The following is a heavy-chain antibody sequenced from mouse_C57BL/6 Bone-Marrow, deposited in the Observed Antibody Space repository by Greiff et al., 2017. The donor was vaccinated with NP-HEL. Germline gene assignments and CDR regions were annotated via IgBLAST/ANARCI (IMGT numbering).Heavy chain of an antibody. CDR1: GYTFTSYW. J-gene: IGHJ2*01. D-gene: IGHD2-5*01. V-gene: IGHV1-61*01. CDR2: IYPSDSET. CDR3: ARPYYSNYAYFDY. Sequence: QVQLQQPGAELVRPGSSVRLSCKASGYTFTSYWMDWVKQRPGQGLEWIGNIYPSDSETHYNQKFKDKATLTVDKSSSTAYMQLSSLTSEDSAVYYCARPYYSNYAYFDYWGQGTTLTVSS.